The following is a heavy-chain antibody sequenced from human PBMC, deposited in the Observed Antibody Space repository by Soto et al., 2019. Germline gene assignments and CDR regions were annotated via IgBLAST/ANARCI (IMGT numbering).Heavy chain of an antibody. CDR1: GGTFSSYA. Sequence: GASVKVSCKASGGTFSSYAISWVRQAPGQGLEWMGGIIPIFGTANYAQKFQGRVTITADESTSTAYMELSSLRSEDTAVYYCARGSTYCSSTSCPRGDWFDPWGQGTLVTVSS. CDR2: IIPIFGTA. CDR3: ARGSTYCSSTSCPRGDWFDP. J-gene: IGHJ5*02. V-gene: IGHV1-69*13. D-gene: IGHD2-2*01.